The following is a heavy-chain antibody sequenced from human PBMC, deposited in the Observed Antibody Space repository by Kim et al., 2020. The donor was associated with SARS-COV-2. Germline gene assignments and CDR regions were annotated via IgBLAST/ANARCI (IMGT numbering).Heavy chain of an antibody. V-gene: IGHV3-30*04. CDR1: GFTFSSYA. CDR3: ARVSGLHFGYFDWGSFDY. J-gene: IGHJ4*02. D-gene: IGHD3-9*01. Sequence: GGSLRLSCAASGFTFSSYAMHWVRQAPGKGLEWVAVISYDGSNKYYADSVKGRFTISRDNSKNTLYLQMNSLRAEDTAVYYCARVSGLHFGYFDWGSFDYWGQGTLVTVSS. CDR2: ISYDGSNK.